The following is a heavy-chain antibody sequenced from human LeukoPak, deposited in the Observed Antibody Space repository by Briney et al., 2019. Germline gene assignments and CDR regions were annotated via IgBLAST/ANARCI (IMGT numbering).Heavy chain of an antibody. CDR1: GGSISSSNW. V-gene: IGHV4-4*02. D-gene: IGHD3-22*01. CDR3: ASLRGFYYDSSGYYSSVGY. CDR2: IYHSGST. J-gene: IGHJ4*02. Sequence: PSGTLSLTCAVSGGSISSSNWWSWVRQPPGKGLEWIGEIYHSGSTNYNPSLKSRVAISVDKSKNQFSLKLSSVTAADTAVYYCASLRGFYYDSSGYYSSVGYWGQGTLVTVSS.